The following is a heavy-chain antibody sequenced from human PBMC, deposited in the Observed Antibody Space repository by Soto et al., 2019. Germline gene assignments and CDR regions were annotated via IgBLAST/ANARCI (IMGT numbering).Heavy chain of an antibody. D-gene: IGHD3-10*01. Sequence: SVKLSCKASGCTFSSYTISWVRQAPGQGLEWMGRIIPILGIANYAQKFQGRVTITADKSTSTAYMELSSLRSEDTAVYYCARALNTMVRGVDDYWGQGTLVTVSS. J-gene: IGHJ4*02. CDR2: IIPILGIA. V-gene: IGHV1-69*02. CDR3: ARALNTMVRGVDDY. CDR1: GCTFSSYT.